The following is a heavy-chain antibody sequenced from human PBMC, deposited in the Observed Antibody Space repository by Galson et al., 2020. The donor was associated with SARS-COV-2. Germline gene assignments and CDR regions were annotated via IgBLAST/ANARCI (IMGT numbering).Heavy chain of an antibody. J-gene: IGHJ5*02. V-gene: IGHV1-24*01. CDR3: ATAPGIAAAGTGLFDP. CDR2: FDPEDGET. Sequence: ASVKVSCKVSGYTLTELSMHWVRQAPGKGLEWMGGFDPEDGETIYAQKFQGRVTMTEDTSTDTAYMEPSSLRSEDTAVYYCATAPGIAAAGTGLFDPWGQGNLVTGSS. D-gene: IGHD6-13*01. CDR1: GYTLTELS.